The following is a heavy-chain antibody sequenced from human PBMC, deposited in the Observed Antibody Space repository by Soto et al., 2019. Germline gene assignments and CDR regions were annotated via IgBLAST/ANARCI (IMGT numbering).Heavy chain of an antibody. V-gene: IGHV3-23*01. CDR2: ITGRGDST. CDR3: AKDLYVQPPSGWFDP. CDR1: GFPFSDHA. D-gene: IGHD1-26*01. J-gene: IGHJ5*02. Sequence: PGGSLRLSCAAYGFPFSDHAMHWVRQAPGKGLEWVSAITGRGDSTYYADSVKGRFTISRDNSKSTLYLQMMSLRAEDTAVYYCAKDLYVQPPSGWFDPWGQGTVVTVSS.